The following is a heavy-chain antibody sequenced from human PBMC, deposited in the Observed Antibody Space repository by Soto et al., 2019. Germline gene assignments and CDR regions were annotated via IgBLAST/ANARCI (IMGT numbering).Heavy chain of an antibody. Sequence: SVKVSCKASGGTFSSYAISWVRQAPVQGLEWMGGLIPIFATANYAQKFQGRVTITADDSTSTAYMELSSLRSEDTAVYYCARVTSPVDNWFEPWGQGTLVTVSS. CDR1: GGTFSSYA. CDR2: LIPIFATA. V-gene: IGHV1-69*13. D-gene: IGHD2-15*01. J-gene: IGHJ5*02. CDR3: ARVTSPVDNWFEP.